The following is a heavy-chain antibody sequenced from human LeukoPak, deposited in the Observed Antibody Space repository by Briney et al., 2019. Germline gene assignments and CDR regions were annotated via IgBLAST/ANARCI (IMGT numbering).Heavy chain of an antibody. CDR3: ARDGSGRERGSGWYSAMDV. J-gene: IGHJ6*02. Sequence: GGSLRLSCAASGFTVSSNYMSWVRQAPGKGLEWVSVIYSGGSTYYADSVKGRFTISRDNSKNMLYLQMNSLRAEDTAVYYCARDGSGRERGSGWYSAMDVWGQETTVTVSS. V-gene: IGHV3-53*01. CDR1: GFTVSSNY. D-gene: IGHD6-19*01. CDR2: IYSGGST.